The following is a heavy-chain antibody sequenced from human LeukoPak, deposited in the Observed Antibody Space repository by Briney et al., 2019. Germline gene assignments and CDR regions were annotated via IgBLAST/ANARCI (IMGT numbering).Heavy chain of an antibody. Sequence: GGSLRPSCAASGFTFSSYSMNWVRQAPGKGLEWVSSISSSSSYIYYADSVKGRFTISRDNAKNSLYLQMNSLRAEDTAVYYCARARRGDCGGDCYPEGPFDYWGQGTLVTVSS. CDR2: ISSSSSYI. V-gene: IGHV3-21*01. CDR1: GFTFSSYS. CDR3: ARARRGDCGGDCYPEGPFDY. D-gene: IGHD2-21*02. J-gene: IGHJ4*02.